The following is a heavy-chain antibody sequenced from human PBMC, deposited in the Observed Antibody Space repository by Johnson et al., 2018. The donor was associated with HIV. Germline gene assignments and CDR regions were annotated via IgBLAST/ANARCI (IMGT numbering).Heavy chain of an antibody. V-gene: IGHV3-13*01. CDR1: GFTFSSYD. J-gene: IGHJ3*01. CDR2: IGTAGDT. Sequence: VQLVESGGGVVRPGGSLRISCAASGFTFSSYDMHWVRQGTGKGLEWVSAIGTAGDTYYADSVKGRFTIARHSAKNTLHLQMNSLRAEDTAIYYCAITSGTDAFDFWGRGTMVTVSS. D-gene: IGHD1-26*01. CDR3: AITSGTDAFDF.